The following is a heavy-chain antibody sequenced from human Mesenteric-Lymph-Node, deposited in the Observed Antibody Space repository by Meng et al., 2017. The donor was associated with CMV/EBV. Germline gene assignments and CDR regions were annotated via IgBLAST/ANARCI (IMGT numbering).Heavy chain of an antibody. J-gene: IGHJ4*02. Sequence: TLYLPCAVSGGSITSYSWWRWVRQPPGKGLEWIGEIYHTGDTNYNSSLESRVTISLDKSRNEFSLKLTSVTAADTAVYYCADAPADFWGQGILVTVSS. CDR3: ADAPADF. CDR1: GGSITSYSW. V-gene: IGHV4-4*02. CDR2: IYHTGDT.